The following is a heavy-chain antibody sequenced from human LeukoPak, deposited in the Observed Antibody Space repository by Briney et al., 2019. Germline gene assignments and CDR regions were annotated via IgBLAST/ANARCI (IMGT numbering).Heavy chain of an antibody. V-gene: IGHV3-23*01. J-gene: IGHJ4*02. Sequence: GGSLRLSCAASGFTFSSYAMSWVRQAPGKGLEWVSAISGSGGSTYYADSVKGRFTISRDNSKNTLYLQMNSLRAEDTAVYYCARDIGIAVAGFDYWGQGTLVTVSS. CDR1: GFTFSSYA. D-gene: IGHD6-19*01. CDR2: ISGSGGST. CDR3: ARDIGIAVAGFDY.